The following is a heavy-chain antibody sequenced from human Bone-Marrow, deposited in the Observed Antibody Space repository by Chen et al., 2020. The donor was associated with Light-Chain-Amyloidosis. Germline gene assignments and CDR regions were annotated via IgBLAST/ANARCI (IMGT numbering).Heavy chain of an antibody. Sequence: EVQLVESGGGLVQPGGSLRLSCAASGFTFSDYWMSWVRQAPGKGLEWVANIKQDTSEKYYVDSVKGRFTISRDNAKDSLYLQMSSLRAEDTAMYYCARHIVRGAPDYWGQGTLVTVSS. J-gene: IGHJ4*02. CDR2: IKQDTSEK. CDR3: ARHIVRGAPDY. CDR1: GFTFSDYW. V-gene: IGHV3-7*03. D-gene: IGHD3-10*01.